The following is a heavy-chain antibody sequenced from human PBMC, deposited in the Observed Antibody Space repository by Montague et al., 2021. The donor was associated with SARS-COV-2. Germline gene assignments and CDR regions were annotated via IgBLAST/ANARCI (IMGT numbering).Heavy chain of an antibody. CDR2: IYYSGST. D-gene: IGHD3-10*01. CDR3: ARDLAGYYGSGSYGGMDV. Sequence: SETLSLTCTVSGGSISSSSYYWGWLRQPPGKGLEWIGSIYYSGSTYYNPSLKSRVTISVDTSKNQFSLKLSSVTAADTAVYYCARDLAGYYGSGSYGGMDVWGQGTTVTVSS. CDR1: GGSISSSSYY. V-gene: IGHV4-39*07. J-gene: IGHJ6*02.